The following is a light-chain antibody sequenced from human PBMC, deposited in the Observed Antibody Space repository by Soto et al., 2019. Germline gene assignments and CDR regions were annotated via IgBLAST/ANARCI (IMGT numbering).Light chain of an antibody. Sequence: EIQMTQSPSSLSASVGDRVTITCRASQGISSCLAWYQQRPGKVPKVLIYAASTLQSGVPSRFSGSGSGTDFTLTISSLQPEDVATYYCQKYNSAPSLTFGGGTKVEIK. J-gene: IGKJ4*01. CDR2: AAS. CDR1: QGISSC. CDR3: QKYNSAPSLT. V-gene: IGKV1-27*01.